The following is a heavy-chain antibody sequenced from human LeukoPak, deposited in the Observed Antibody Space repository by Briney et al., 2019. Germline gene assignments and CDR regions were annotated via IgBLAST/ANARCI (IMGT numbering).Heavy chain of an antibody. CDR3: ARGEWELPKNDWRDFDY. D-gene: IGHD1-26*01. J-gene: IGHJ4*02. CDR2: ISGSGGST. V-gene: IGHV3-23*01. Sequence: PGGSLRLSCAASGFTFSSYAMSWVRQAPGKGLEWVSAISGSGGSTYYADSVKGRFTISRDNSKNTLYLQMNSLRAEDTAVYYCARGEWELPKNDWRDFDYWGQGTLVTVSS. CDR1: GFTFSSYA.